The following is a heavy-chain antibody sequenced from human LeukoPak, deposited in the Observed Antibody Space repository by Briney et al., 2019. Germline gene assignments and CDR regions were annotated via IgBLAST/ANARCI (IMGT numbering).Heavy chain of an antibody. CDR1: GGTFSSYA. J-gene: IGHJ4*02. D-gene: IGHD3-22*01. Sequence: SVKVSCKASGGTFSSYAISWVRQAPGQGLEWMGRIIPILGIANYAQKFQGRVTITADKSTSAAYMELSSLRSEDTAVYYCARAPYDSSGYYAWYFDYWGQGTLVTVSS. V-gene: IGHV1-69*04. CDR3: ARAPYDSSGYYAWYFDY. CDR2: IIPILGIA.